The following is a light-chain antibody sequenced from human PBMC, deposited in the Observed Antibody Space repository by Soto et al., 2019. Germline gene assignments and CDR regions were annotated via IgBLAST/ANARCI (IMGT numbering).Light chain of an antibody. V-gene: IGKV3-15*01. Sequence: ELVMTQSPDTLSVSPGERATLSCRASQSVSINLAWYQQKPGQAHRLIIYGASTRATGIPARFSGSGSGTEFTLTISSLQSEDLAVYYCQQYKNWPTITFGQGTRVEIK. CDR3: QQYKNWPTIT. CDR2: GAS. J-gene: IGKJ5*01. CDR1: QSVSIN.